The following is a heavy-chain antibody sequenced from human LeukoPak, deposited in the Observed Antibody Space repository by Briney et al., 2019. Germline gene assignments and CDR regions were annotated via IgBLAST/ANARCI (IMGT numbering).Heavy chain of an antibody. D-gene: IGHD1-26*01. J-gene: IGHJ5*02. Sequence: PSETLSLTCTVSGGSISSYYWSWIRQPPEKGLEWIGYVYSSGSTKYSPSLNSRVTIPLDTSKSQFSLRLTSVTVADTAVYYCARRGGSGSSYCFDPWGQGTLVTVSS. CDR2: VYSSGST. V-gene: IGHV4-59*08. CDR1: GGSISSYY. CDR3: ARRGGSGSSYCFDP.